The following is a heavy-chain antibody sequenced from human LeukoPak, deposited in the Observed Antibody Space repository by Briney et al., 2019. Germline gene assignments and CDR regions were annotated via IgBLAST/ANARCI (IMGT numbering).Heavy chain of an antibody. CDR3: ARDFGQWQLNGGYYFDY. CDR2: ISGSGGST. CDR1: GFTFSSYA. V-gene: IGHV3-23*01. J-gene: IGHJ4*02. Sequence: GGSLRLSCAAPGFTFSSYAMSWVRQAPGKGLEWVSAISGSGGSTYYADSVKGRFTISRDNSKNTLYLQMNSLRAEDTAVYYCARDFGQWQLNGGYYFDYWGQGTLVTVSS. D-gene: IGHD1-26*01.